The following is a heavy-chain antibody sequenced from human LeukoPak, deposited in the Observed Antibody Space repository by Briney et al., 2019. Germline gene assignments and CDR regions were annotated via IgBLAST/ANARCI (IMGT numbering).Heavy chain of an antibody. CDR2: ISSSYI. CDR1: GLTFSSYS. D-gene: IGHD6-19*01. V-gene: IGHV3-21*01. J-gene: IGHJ4*02. CDR3: ASEVVRRYSSGWDVDY. Sequence: GGSLRLSCAASGLTFSSYSMNWVRQAPGKGLEWVSSISSSYIYYADSVKGRFTISRDNAKNSLYLQMNSLRAEDTAVYYCASEVVRRYSSGWDVDYWGQGTLVTVSS.